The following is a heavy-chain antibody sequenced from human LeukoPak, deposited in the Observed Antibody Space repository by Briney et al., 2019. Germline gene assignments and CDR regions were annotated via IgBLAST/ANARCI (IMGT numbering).Heavy chain of an antibody. V-gene: IGHV4-39*07. CDR1: GGSISSSSYY. J-gene: IGHJ4*02. CDR3: ASRSNTAIDY. CDR2: IYYSGST. D-gene: IGHD5-18*01. Sequence: SETLSLTCTVSGGSISSSSYYWGWIRQPPGKGLEWIGSIYYSGSTYYNPSLKSRVTISVDTSKNQFSLKLSSVTAADTAVYYCASRSNTAIDYWGQGTLVTVSS.